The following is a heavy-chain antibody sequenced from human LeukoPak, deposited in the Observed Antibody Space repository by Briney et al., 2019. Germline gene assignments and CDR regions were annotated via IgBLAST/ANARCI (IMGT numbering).Heavy chain of an antibody. D-gene: IGHD6-19*01. Sequence: SETLSLTCTVSGGSISSGSYYWSWIRQPPGKGLEWIGHIYYSGSTKYNPSLKSRVTISVDTSKNQFSLKLSSVTAADTAVYYCARVDSWSSGRGIDYWGQGTLVTVSS. CDR1: GGSISSGSYY. CDR3: ARVDSWSSGRGIDY. V-gene: IGHV4-61*01. CDR2: IYYSGST. J-gene: IGHJ4*02.